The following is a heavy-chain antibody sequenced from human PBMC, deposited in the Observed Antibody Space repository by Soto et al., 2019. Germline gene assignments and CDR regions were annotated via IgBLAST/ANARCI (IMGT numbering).Heavy chain of an antibody. D-gene: IGHD1-1*01. J-gene: IGHJ4*02. Sequence: GGSLRLSCAACGFTFRNYGMHWVRQAPGKGLEWVAAIWSDGSRQEYADSVKGRFAISRDQSKNTLYLQMNNLRVEDTAMYYCAKDNDDPGVQSWSPGYWGQGTLVTVSS. CDR1: GFTFRNYG. V-gene: IGHV3-33*03. CDR3: AKDNDDPGVQSWSPGY. CDR2: IWSDGSRQ.